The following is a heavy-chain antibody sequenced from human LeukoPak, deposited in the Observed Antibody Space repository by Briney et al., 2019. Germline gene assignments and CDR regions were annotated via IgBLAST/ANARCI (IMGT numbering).Heavy chain of an antibody. J-gene: IGHJ3*02. CDR3: ARDQDPGAFDI. V-gene: IGHV1-18*01. CDR2: ISAYNGNT. CDR1: SYTLTNYG. Sequence: ASVKVSCKASSYTLTNYGISWVRQAPAQGLEWMGWISAYNGNTNYAQNLQGRVTMTTDTSTNTAYMELRSLRSDDTAVYYCARDQDPGAFDIWGQGTMVTVSS.